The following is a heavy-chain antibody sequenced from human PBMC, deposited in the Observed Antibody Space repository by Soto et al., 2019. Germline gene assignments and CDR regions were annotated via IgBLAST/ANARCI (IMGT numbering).Heavy chain of an antibody. J-gene: IGHJ6*02. D-gene: IGHD2-2*01. CDR2: IYYSGST. V-gene: IGHV4-59*01. CDR3: ARVLRGYCSSTSCYQYYYGMDV. Sequence: SETLSLTCTVSGGSISSYYWSWIRQPPGKGLEWIGYIYYSGSTNYNPSLKSRVTISVDTSKNQFSLKLSSVTAADTAVYYCARVLRGYCSSTSCYQYYYGMDVWGQGTTVT. CDR1: GGSISSYY.